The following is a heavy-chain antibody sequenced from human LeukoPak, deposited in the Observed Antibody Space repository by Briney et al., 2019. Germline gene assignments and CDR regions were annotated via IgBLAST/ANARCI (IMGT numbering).Heavy chain of an antibody. Sequence: GGSLRLSCATSGFTFSSYGMHWVRQAPGKGLEWVAFIRYDGSNKYYADSVKGRFTISRDNSKNTLYLQMNSLRAEDTAVYYCAKTLKDIVVVPATFDYWGQGTLVTVSS. CDR3: AKTLKDIVVVPATFDY. CDR2: IRYDGSNK. D-gene: IGHD2-2*01. J-gene: IGHJ4*02. V-gene: IGHV3-30*02. CDR1: GFTFSSYG.